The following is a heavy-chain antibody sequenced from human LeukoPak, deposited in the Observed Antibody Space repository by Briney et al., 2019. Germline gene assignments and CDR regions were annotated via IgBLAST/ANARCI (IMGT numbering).Heavy chain of an antibody. CDR2: ITGSGSNR. V-gene: IGHV3-23*01. Sequence: PGETLRLSCAASGFTFSSHGMNWVRQAPGKGLEWVSGITGSGSNRYYADSVKGRFTISRDNSKNTLYLQMNSLRAEDTAVYYCAKDDNYIRFLSWGQGTLVTVSS. CDR1: GFTFSSHG. CDR3: AKDDNYIRFLS. D-gene: IGHD3-16*01. J-gene: IGHJ5*02.